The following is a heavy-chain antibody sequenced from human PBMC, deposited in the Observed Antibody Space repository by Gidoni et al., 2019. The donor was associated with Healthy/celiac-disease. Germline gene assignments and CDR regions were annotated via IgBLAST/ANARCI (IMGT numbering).Heavy chain of an antibody. V-gene: IGHV1-18*01. CDR3: ARDRITMVRGLGGWFDP. Sequence: QVQLVQSGAEVKKPGASVKVSCKASGYTFTSYGISWVRQAPGQGLEWMGWISAYDGNTNYGQKLQGRVTMTTDTSTSTACMELRSLRSDDTAVYYCARDRITMVRGLGGWFDPWGQGTLVTVSS. D-gene: IGHD3-10*01. CDR2: ISAYDGNT. CDR1: GYTFTSYG. J-gene: IGHJ5*02.